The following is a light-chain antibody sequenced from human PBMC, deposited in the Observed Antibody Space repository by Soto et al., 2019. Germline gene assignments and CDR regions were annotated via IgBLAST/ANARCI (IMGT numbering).Light chain of an antibody. CDR3: QQYYTTPWT. Sequence: DVVRSKSAENLALYLGRGGTINCKSRRRILYSSNNKNYLAWYQQKPRQPPKLLIYWASTRESGVPDRFSGSGSGTDFTLTIRSLQAEDVAVYYCQQYYTTPWTFGQGTKVDIK. CDR2: WAS. CDR1: RRILYSSNNKNY. J-gene: IGKJ1*01. V-gene: IGKV4-1*01.